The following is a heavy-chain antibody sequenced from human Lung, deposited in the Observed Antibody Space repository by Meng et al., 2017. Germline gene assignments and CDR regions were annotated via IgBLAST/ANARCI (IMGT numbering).Heavy chain of an antibody. CDR3: ARGPTTMAQDFDY. CDR2: INHSGSN. V-gene: IGHV4-34*01. J-gene: IGHJ4*02. Sequence: VQLSECGGGLLKYSRTLSRTGFVSGGSICGYYWGWIRQTPGKGLEWIGEINHSGSNNYNPSLESRATISVDTSKNNLSLKLSSVTAADSAVYYCARGPTTMAQDFDYWGQGTLVTVSS. CDR1: GGSICGYY. D-gene: IGHD4-11*01.